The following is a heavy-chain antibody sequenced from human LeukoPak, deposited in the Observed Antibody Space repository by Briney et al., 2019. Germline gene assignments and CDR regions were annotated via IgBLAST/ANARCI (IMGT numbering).Heavy chain of an antibody. CDR3: ARGDGYNWKAGSYFDY. D-gene: IGHD5-24*01. J-gene: IGHJ4*02. CDR1: GGSISSYY. V-gene: IGHV4-59*01. Sequence: SETLSLTCTVYGGSISSYYWSWIRQPPGKGLEWIGYIYYSGSTNYNPSLKSRVTISVDTSKNQFSLKLSSVTAADTAVYYCARGDGYNWKAGSYFDYWGQGTLVTVSS. CDR2: IYYSGST.